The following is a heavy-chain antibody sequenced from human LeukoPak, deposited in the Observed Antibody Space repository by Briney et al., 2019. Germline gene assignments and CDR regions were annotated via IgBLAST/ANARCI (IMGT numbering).Heavy chain of an antibody. J-gene: IGHJ5*02. CDR1: GYSFTSYW. D-gene: IGHD2-2*01. CDR3: ARRYGGPAAMAGEFDP. CDR2: VYPGDSTT. Sequence: GESLKISCEGYGYSFTSYWIGWVRQMPGKGLEWMGIVYPGDSTTKYSPSFQGQVTISADKSISTAYLQWSSLKASDTAMYYCARRYGGPAAMAGEFDPWGQGTLVTVSS. V-gene: IGHV5-51*01.